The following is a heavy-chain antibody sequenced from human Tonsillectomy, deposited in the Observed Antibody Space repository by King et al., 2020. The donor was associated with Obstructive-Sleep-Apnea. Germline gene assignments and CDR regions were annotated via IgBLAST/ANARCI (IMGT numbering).Heavy chain of an antibody. CDR3: ARGGGRGSSVSR. CDR2: IYYSGST. CDR1: GGSISSSSYY. D-gene: IGHD6-13*01. J-gene: IGHJ4*02. V-gene: IGHV4-39*07. Sequence: QLPESGPGLVKPSETLSLTCTVSGGSISSSSYYWGWIRQPPGKGLEWIGSIYYSGSTYYNPSLKSRVTISVDTSKNQFSLKLSSVTAADTAVYYCARGGGRGSSVSRWGQGTLVTVSS.